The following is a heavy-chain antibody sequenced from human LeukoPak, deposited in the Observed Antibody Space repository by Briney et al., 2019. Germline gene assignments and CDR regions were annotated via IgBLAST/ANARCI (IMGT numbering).Heavy chain of an antibody. J-gene: IGHJ4*02. CDR2: IYYSGST. V-gene: IGHV4-39*01. CDR3: ARINPYGSGSYYNRFPDY. CDR1: GGSISSSSYY. Sequence: PSETLSLTCTVSGGSISSSSYYWGWIRQPPGKGLEWIGSIYYSGSTYYNPSLKSRVTISVDTSRNQFSLKLSSVTAADTAVYYCARINPYGSGSYYNRFPDYWGQGTLVTVSS. D-gene: IGHD3-10*01.